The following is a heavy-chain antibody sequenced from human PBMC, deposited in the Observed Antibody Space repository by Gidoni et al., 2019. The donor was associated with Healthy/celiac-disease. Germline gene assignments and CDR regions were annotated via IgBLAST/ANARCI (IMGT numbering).Heavy chain of an antibody. V-gene: IGHV3-74*01. CDR3: AREELAYYYGSGSYLL. J-gene: IGHJ4*02. Sequence: EVQLVESGGGLVQPGGSLRLSCAASGFTFSSYWMQWVRQAPGKGLVWVSRINSDGSSTSYADSVKGRFTISRDNAKNTLYLQMNSLRAEDTAVYYCAREELAYYYGSGSYLLWGQGTLVTVSS. D-gene: IGHD3-10*01. CDR2: INSDGSST. CDR1: GFTFSSYW.